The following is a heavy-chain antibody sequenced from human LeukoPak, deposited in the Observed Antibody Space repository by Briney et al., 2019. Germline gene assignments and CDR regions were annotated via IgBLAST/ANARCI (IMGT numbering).Heavy chain of an antibody. V-gene: IGHV6-1*01. J-gene: IGHJ4*02. Sequence: PSQTLSLTCAISGDSVSINSAAWNWIRQSPSRGLEWLGRTYQGSKWYNDYAVSVKSRITINPDISKNQFSLQLNSVTPEDTAVYYCARSPSPYSSGWYFDYWGQGTLVTVSS. D-gene: IGHD6-19*01. CDR2: TYQGSKWYN. CDR1: GDSVSINSAA. CDR3: ARSPSPYSSGWYFDY.